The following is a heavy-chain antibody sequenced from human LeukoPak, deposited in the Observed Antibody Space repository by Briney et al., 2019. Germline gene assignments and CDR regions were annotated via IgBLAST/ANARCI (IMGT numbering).Heavy chain of an antibody. CDR2: IYHSGST. J-gene: IGHJ4*02. V-gene: IGHV4-59*12. CDR3: ARGKGSTEGYYYDSSGKLRRYGFDY. Sequence: SEALSLTCTVSGGSISSYYWSWIRQPPGKGLEWIGYIYHSGSTYYNPSLKSRVTISVDRSKNQFSLKLSSVTAADTAVYYCARGKGSTEGYYYDSSGKLRRYGFDYWGQGTLVTVSS. D-gene: IGHD3-22*01. CDR1: GGSISSYY.